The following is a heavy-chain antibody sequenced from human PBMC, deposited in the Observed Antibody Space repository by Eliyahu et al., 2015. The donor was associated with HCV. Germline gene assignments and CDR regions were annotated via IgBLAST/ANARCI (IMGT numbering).Heavy chain of an antibody. J-gene: IGHJ4*02. D-gene: IGHD4-17*01. CDR2: ISGSDDYT. CDR3: AKRYGDYFDN. CDR1: GFTFSTYA. Sequence: EVQLLESGGGLVQPGGSLXXXXAASGFTFSTYAISWVRQAPGKGLXWVSTISGSDDYTYFADSVKGRFTISRDDSKNTLYLQMNSLRAEDTAVYYCAKRYGDYFDNWGQGTLVTVSS. V-gene: IGHV3-23*01.